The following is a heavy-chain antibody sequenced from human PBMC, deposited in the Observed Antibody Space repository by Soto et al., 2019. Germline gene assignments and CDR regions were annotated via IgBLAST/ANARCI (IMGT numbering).Heavy chain of an antibody. J-gene: IGHJ6*02. Sequence: QVQLVQSGAEVKKPGSSVKVSCKASGGTFSSYAISWVRQAPGQVLEWMGGIIPIFGTANYAQKFQGRVTITADESKSTAYMELSSVRSEDTAVYYCARHGEYQRLYASYGSYYCYGMDVWGQGTKVTVSS. CDR2: IIPIFGTA. CDR3: ARHGEYQRLYASYGSYYCYGMDV. D-gene: IGHD2-2*02. CDR1: GGTFSSYA. V-gene: IGHV1-69*01.